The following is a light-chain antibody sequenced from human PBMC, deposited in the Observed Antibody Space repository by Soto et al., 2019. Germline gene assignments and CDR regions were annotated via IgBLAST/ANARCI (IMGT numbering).Light chain of an antibody. CDR3: QQDYNLPIT. Sequence: EVVLTQSPATLSLLPGEGATRSSRVSQSISSSYLSWYQQRPGQAPRLLIYGASTTATGIPARFSGSGRGSGTDFTLTISSLQPEDFAVYYCQQDYNLPITFGQGTRLEIK. CDR1: QSISSSY. J-gene: IGKJ5*01. CDR2: GAS. V-gene: IGKV3D-7*01.